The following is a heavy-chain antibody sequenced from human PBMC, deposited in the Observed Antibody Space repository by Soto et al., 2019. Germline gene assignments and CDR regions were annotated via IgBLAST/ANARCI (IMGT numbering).Heavy chain of an antibody. CDR1: GFTFSGSA. CDR3: TRIQWLSRVI. V-gene: IGHV3-73*01. D-gene: IGHD1-1*01. Sequence: PGGSLRLSCAASGFTFSGSAMRWVRQASGKGLEWVGRIRSKANSYATAYAASVKGRFTISRDDSKNTAYLQMNSLKTEDTAVYYCTRIQWLSRVIWGQGTMVTVSS. J-gene: IGHJ3*02. CDR2: IRSKANSYAT.